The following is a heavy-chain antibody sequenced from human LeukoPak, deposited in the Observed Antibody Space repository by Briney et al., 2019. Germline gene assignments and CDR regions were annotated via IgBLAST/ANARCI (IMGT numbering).Heavy chain of an antibody. D-gene: IGHD3-3*01. CDR1: GYSFTSYW. V-gene: IGHV5-51*01. CDR2: IYPGDSDT. J-gene: IGHJ3*02. Sequence: GESLKISCKGSGYSFTSYWIGWVRQMPGKCLEWMGIIYPGDSDTRYSPSFQGQVTISADKSISTAYLQWSSLKASDTAMYYCARHQADYDFWSGYYGRAFDIWGQGTMVTVSS. CDR3: ARHQADYDFWSGYYGRAFDI.